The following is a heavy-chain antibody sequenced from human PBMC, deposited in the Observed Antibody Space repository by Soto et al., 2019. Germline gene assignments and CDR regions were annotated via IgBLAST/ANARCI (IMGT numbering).Heavy chain of an antibody. CDR3: AKMERTQRRLLVQN. D-gene: IGHD2-8*02. Sequence: SETLSLTCTVSGASITNDDFFWSWVRQHPDKGLEWLAYITYGGSIYYNPSLRSRLSVSIDKSKSQFSLNVRSVTAADTAVYFCAKMERTQRRLLVQNWGQGPPVTVSS. V-gene: IGHV4-31*03. J-gene: IGHJ4*02. CDR2: ITYGGSI. CDR1: GASITNDDFF.